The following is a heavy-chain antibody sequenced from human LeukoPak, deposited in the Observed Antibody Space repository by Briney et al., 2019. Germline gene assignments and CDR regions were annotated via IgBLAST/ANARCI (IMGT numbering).Heavy chain of an antibody. V-gene: IGHV3-48*01. J-gene: IGHJ4*02. CDR2: ISSGSGTI. Sequence: GGSLRLSCAASGFTFSSYSMNWVRQAPGKGLEWVSYISSGSGTIYCADSVKGRFTISRDNAKNSLYLQMNSLRAEDTAVYYCARESPSGWKYFDYWGQGTLVTVSS. CDR3: ARESPSGWKYFDY. D-gene: IGHD6-25*01. CDR1: GFTFSSYS.